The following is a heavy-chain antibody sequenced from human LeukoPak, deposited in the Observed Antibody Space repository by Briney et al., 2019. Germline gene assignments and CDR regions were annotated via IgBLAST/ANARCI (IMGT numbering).Heavy chain of an antibody. J-gene: IGHJ4*02. CDR1: GFTFSSYG. CDR2: IWYDGSNK. V-gene: IGHV3-33*01. CDR3: ARDRSCSGGTCYPMYYFGY. D-gene: IGHD2-15*01. Sequence: GGSLRLSCATSGFTFSSYGMHWVRQAPGKGLEWVAVIWYDGSNKYYADSVKGRFTISRDNSKNTLYLQMNSLRAEDTAVYYCARDRSCSGGTCYPMYYFGYWGQGTLVTVSS.